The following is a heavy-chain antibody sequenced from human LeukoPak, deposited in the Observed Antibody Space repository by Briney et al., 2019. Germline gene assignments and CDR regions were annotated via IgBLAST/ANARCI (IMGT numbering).Heavy chain of an antibody. D-gene: IGHD2-2*01. V-gene: IGHV3-9*03. J-gene: IGHJ4*02. CDR2: ISWNSGSI. CDR1: GFAFDDYA. Sequence: GRSLRLSCAASGFAFDDYAMHWVRQAPGKGLEWVSGISWNSGSIGYAGSVKGRFTISRDNAKNSLYLQMNSLRAEDMAFYYCTKSGCSSTACYYNKWGQGTLVTVSS. CDR3: TKSGCSSTACYYNK.